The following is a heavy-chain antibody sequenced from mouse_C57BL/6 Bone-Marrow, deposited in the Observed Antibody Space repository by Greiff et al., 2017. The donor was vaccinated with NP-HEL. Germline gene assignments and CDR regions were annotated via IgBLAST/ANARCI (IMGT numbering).Heavy chain of an antibody. CDR2: ISSGSSTI. J-gene: IGHJ4*01. Sequence: EVKLMESGGGLVKPGGSLKLSCAASGFTFSDYGMHWVRQAPEKGLEWVAYISSGSSTIYYADTVKGRFTISRDNAKNTLFLQMTSLTSEDTAMYYCARRVRFYAMDYWGQGTSVTVSS. V-gene: IGHV5-17*01. D-gene: IGHD1-1*01. CDR1: GFTFSDYG. CDR3: ARRVRFYAMDY.